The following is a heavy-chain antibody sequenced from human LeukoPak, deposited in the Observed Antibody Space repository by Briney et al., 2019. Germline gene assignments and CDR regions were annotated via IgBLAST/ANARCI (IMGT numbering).Heavy chain of an antibody. J-gene: IGHJ4*02. V-gene: IGHV4-34*01. CDR2: IYYSGST. CDR1: GGSFSGYY. CDR3: ASCPWFGEDVGY. Sequence: PSETLSLTCAVYGGSFSGYYWSWIRQPPGKGLEWIGSIYYSGSTYYNPSLKSRVTISVDTSKNQFSLKLSSVTAADTAVYYCASCPWFGEDVGYWGQGTLVTVSS. D-gene: IGHD3-10*01.